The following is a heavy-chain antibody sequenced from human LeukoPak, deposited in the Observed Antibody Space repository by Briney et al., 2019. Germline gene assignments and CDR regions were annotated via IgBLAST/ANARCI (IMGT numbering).Heavy chain of an antibody. Sequence: GGSLRLSCAASGFTFSSYAMHWVRQAPGKGPEWVAVISYDGSNKYYADSVKGRFTISRDNSKNTLYLQMNSLRAEDTAVYYCARESRAAASTLDYWGQGTLVTVSS. CDR1: GFTFSSYA. V-gene: IGHV3-30*04. D-gene: IGHD6-13*01. CDR2: ISYDGSNK. J-gene: IGHJ4*02. CDR3: ARESRAAASTLDY.